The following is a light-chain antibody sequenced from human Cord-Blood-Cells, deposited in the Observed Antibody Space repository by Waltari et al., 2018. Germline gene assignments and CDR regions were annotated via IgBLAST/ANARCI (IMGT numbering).Light chain of an antibody. V-gene: IGLV2-8*01. CDR2: EVS. CDR3: SSYAGSNNFV. J-gene: IGLJ1*01. CDR1: SSDVAGYNY. Sequence: QSALTQPPSASGSPRHSVTISCTGTSSDVAGYNYASWYQQHPGKAPKLMIYEVSKRPSGVPDRFSGSKSGNTASLTVSGLQAEDEADYYCSSYAGSNNFVFGTGTKVTVL.